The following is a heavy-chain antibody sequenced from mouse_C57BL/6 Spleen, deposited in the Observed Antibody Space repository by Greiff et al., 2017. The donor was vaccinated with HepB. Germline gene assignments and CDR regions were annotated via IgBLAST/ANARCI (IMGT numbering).Heavy chain of an antibody. J-gene: IGHJ3*01. CDR1: GYTFTSYW. Sequence: VQLQQSGAELVKPGASVKMSCKASGYTFTSYWITWVKQRPGQGLEWIGDIYPGSGSTNYNEKFKSKATLTVDTSSSTAYMQLSSLTSEDSAVYYWARDDYGSNVFAYWGQGTLVTVSA. CDR2: IYPGSGST. CDR3: ARDDYGSNVFAY. V-gene: IGHV1-55*01. D-gene: IGHD1-1*01.